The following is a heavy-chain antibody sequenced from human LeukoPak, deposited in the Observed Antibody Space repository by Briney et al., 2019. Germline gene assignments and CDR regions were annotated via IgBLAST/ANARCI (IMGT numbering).Heavy chain of an antibody. D-gene: IGHD4-17*01. Sequence: GGSLRLSCAASGFTFSSSAMSWVRQAPGKGLEWVSAIRGGGGSTYYADSVKGRFTISRDNPKNTLYLQMNSLRAEDTAVYYCAKDWDDYGDYLPLDYWGQGTLVTVSS. V-gene: IGHV3-23*01. CDR1: GFTFSSSA. CDR2: IRGGGGST. J-gene: IGHJ4*02. CDR3: AKDWDDYGDYLPLDY.